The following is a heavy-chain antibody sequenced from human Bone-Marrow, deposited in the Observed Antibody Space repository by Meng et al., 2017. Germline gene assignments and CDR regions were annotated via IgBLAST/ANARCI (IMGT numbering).Heavy chain of an antibody. D-gene: IGHD6-13*01. CDR3: ARDEDISAAGKLFGDY. CDR1: GFYFPGYW. J-gene: IGHJ4*02. CDR2: IDPKSGDT. Sequence: QLQLVRAWAEVKKPGASVKVSCKPSGFYFPGYWIRGVLRAPGQGLEWMGRIDPKSGDTHYAQRFQGRVTMTGDTSISTAYMELSGLRSDDTVMYYCARDEDISAAGKLFGDYWGQGTLVTVSS. V-gene: IGHV1-2*05.